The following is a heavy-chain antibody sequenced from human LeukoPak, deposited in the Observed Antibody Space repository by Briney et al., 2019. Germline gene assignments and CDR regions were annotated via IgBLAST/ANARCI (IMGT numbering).Heavy chain of an antibody. CDR1: GFSFSAYI. J-gene: IGHJ4*02. CDR2: LRSDGSST. Sequence: GGSLRLSCVASGFSFSAYIMHWVRQAPGKGLEYVSALRSDGSSTFYPNSVKGRFTISRDNSKSTLYLQMGSLRAEDTAVYYCTRRYGGHSGWAWYHDSWGQGTLVTVSS. V-gene: IGHV3-64*01. D-gene: IGHD6-19*01. CDR3: TRRYGGHSGWAWYHDS.